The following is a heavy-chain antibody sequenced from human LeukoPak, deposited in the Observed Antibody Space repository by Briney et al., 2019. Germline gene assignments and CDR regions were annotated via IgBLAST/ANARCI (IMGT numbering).Heavy chain of an antibody. CDR3: ARVMYYYHSSGSIAVYYFDY. CDR1: GFTFSSHW. CDR2: INSDGSTT. J-gene: IGHJ4*02. V-gene: IGHV3-74*01. D-gene: IGHD3-22*01. Sequence: GGSLRLSCAASGFTFSSHWMHCFRQAPGKRLVWVSRINSDGSTTSYADSVKGRFTISRDNAKNTLYLQMNSLRAEDTAVYYCARVMYYYHSSGSIAVYYFDYWGQGTLVTVSS.